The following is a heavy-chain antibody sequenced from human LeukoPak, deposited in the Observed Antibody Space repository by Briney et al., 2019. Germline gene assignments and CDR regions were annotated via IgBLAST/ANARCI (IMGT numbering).Heavy chain of an antibody. CDR2: ISSSSSYI. CDR1: GFTFSSYS. CDR3: ARFNTHYYYYYGMDV. V-gene: IGHV3-21*01. J-gene: IGHJ6*02. Sequence: PGGSLRLSCAASGFTFSSYSMNWVRQAPGKGLEWVSSISSSSSYIYYADSVKGRFTISRDNAKNSPYLQMNSLRAEDTAVYYCARFNTHYYYYYGMDVWGQGTTVTVSS.